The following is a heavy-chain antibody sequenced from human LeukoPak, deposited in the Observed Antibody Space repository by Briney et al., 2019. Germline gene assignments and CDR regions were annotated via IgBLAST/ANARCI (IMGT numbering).Heavy chain of an antibody. CDR1: GYTFTSYG. J-gene: IGHJ5*02. CDR3: ARQNLGYCSGGSCYSDWFDP. Sequence: ASVKVSCKASGYTFTSYGISWVRQAPGQGLEWMGWISAYNGNTNYAQKLQGRVTMTTDTSTSTAYMELRSLRSDDTAVYYCARQNLGYCSGGSCYSDWFDPWGQGTLVTVSS. V-gene: IGHV1-18*01. D-gene: IGHD2-15*01. CDR2: ISAYNGNT.